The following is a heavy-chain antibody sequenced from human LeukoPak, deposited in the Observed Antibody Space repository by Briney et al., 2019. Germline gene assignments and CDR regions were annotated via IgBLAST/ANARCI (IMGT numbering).Heavy chain of an antibody. CDR2: FDPEDGET. CDR1: GYTLTELS. J-gene: IGHJ4*02. CDR3: ATDHQSYYDSSGYYLAY. Sequence: ASVNVSHKVSGYTLTELSMHWVRQAPGKGLEWMGGFDPEDGETIYAQKFQGRVTMTEDTSTDTAYMELSSLRSEDTAVYYCATDHQSYYDSSGYYLAYWGQGTLVTVSS. V-gene: IGHV1-24*01. D-gene: IGHD3-22*01.